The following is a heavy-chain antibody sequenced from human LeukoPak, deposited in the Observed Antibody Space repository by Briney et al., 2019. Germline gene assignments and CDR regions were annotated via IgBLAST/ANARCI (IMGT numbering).Heavy chain of an antibody. V-gene: IGHV4-59*01. CDR3: ARAGGYYGYFDY. J-gene: IGHJ4*02. Sequence: SETLSLTCTVSGGSISSYYWSWIRQPPGKGLEWIGYIYYSGSTNYNPSLKSRVTISVDTSKNQFSLKLSSVTAGDTAVYYCARAGGYYGYFDYWGQGTLVTVSS. CDR1: GGSISSYY. D-gene: IGHD3-3*01. CDR2: IYYSGST.